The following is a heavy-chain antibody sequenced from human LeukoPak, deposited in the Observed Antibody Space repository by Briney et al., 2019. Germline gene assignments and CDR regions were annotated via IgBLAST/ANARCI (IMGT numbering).Heavy chain of an antibody. J-gene: IGHJ5*02. D-gene: IGHD5-18*01. CDR1: GFTFSSYG. Sequence: GGSLRLSCAASGFTFSSYGMSWVRQAPGKGLEGVSAISGSGGSTYYADPVKGRITISRDNSKNTLYLQMNSLRAEDTAVYYCAKSPDTAMVNWFDPWGQGTLVTVSS. CDR2: ISGSGGST. V-gene: IGHV3-23*01. CDR3: AKSPDTAMVNWFDP.